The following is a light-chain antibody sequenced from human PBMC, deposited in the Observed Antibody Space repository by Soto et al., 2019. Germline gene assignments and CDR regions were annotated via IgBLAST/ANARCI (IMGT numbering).Light chain of an antibody. CDR2: AAS. V-gene: IGKV1-27*01. CDR1: QGISKY. Sequence: EIQMTQSPASLSTSVGDRGTITCRASQGISKYLAGYQQKPGEVPKMLIYAASTLQSAVPPRFSGSGSGTDFTLTISSLQPEDFATYYCQKYNSSPWSFGQGTKGEIK. J-gene: IGKJ1*01. CDR3: QKYNSSPWS.